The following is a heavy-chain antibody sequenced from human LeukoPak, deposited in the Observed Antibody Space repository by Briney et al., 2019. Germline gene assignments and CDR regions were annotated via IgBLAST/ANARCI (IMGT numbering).Heavy chain of an antibody. CDR2: IKQDGSEK. D-gene: IGHD3-9*01. V-gene: IGHV3-7*03. J-gene: IGHJ4*02. Sequence: GGSLRLSCAASGFTFSSYWMSWVRQAPGKGLEWVANIKQDGSEKYYVDSVKGRFTISRDNAKNSLYLQMNSLRAEDTAVYYCAKSIDFTGYSSWDYWGRGTLVTVSS. CDR3: AKSIDFTGYSSWDY. CDR1: GFTFSSYW.